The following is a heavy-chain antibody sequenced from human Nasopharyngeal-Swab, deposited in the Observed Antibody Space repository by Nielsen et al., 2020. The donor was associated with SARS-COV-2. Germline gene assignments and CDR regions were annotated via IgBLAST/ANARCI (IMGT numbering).Heavy chain of an antibody. J-gene: IGHJ4*02. D-gene: IGHD2-21*01. V-gene: IGHV4-34*01. CDR2: IKHSGST. CDR3: ASHPAGGGGGDY. Sequence: RQAPGKGLEWIGEIKHSGSTNYNPPLKSRVTISVDTSKNQFSLKLSSVTAADTAVYYCASHPAGGGGGDYWGQGTLVTVSS.